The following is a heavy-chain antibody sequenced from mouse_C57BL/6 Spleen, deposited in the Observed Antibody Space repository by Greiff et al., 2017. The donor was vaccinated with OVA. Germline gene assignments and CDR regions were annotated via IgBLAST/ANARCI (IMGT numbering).Heavy chain of an antibody. CDR3: ASPIATVVGAMDY. CDR2: IGPNSGGT. V-gene: IGHV1-72*01. J-gene: IGHJ4*01. CDR1: GYTFTSYW. D-gene: IGHD1-1*01. Sequence: QVQLQQSGAELVKPGASVKLSCKASGYTFTSYWMHWVKQRPGRGLEWIGRIGPNSGGTKYNEKFKSKATLTVDKPSSTAYMQLSSLTSEDSAVYKCASPIATVVGAMDYWGKGPSVTVSS.